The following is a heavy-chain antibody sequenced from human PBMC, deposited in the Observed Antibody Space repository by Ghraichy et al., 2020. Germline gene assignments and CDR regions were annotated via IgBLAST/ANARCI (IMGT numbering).Heavy chain of an antibody. V-gene: IGHV3-21*01. CDR1: GFTFSSYS. J-gene: IGHJ4*02. Sequence: GGSLRLSCAASGFTFSSYSMNWVRQAPGKGLEWVSSISSSSSYIYYADSVKGRFTISRDNAKNSLYLQMNSLRAEDTAVYYCARDAIYSNSMVTSFDYWGQGTLVTVSS. D-gene: IGHD4-11*01. CDR2: ISSSSSYI. CDR3: ARDAIYSNSMVTSFDY.